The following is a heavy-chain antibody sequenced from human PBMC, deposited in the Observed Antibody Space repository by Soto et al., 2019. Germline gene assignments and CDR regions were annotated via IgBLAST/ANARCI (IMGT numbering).Heavy chain of an antibody. J-gene: IGHJ5*02. CDR3: AREENGYYQHSGFDP. D-gene: IGHD5-18*01. Sequence: GGSLRLSCAASGFTFSSYWMHWVRQAPGKGLVWVSRINSDGSSTSYADSVKGRFTISRDNAKNTLYLQMNSLRAEDTAVYYCAREENGYYQHSGFDPWGQGTLVTVSS. CDR2: INSDGSST. CDR1: GFTFSSYW. V-gene: IGHV3-74*01.